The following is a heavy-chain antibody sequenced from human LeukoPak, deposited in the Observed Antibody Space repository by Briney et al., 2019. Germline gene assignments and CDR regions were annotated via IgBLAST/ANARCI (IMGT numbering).Heavy chain of an antibody. V-gene: IGHV3-7*01. Sequence: GGSLRLSCVASGFTSSRYWMSWVRQAPGKGLEWVANIKQDGSMKYYVDSVKGRFTISRDNAKNSLNLQMNSLRAEDTAVYYCASLITMIVVVGYGAFDIWGQGTMVTVSS. J-gene: IGHJ3*02. CDR1: GFTSSRYW. CDR2: IKQDGSMK. CDR3: ASLITMIVVVGYGAFDI. D-gene: IGHD3-22*01.